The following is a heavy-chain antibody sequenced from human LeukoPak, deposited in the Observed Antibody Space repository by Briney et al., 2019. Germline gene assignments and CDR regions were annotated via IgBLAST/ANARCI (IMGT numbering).Heavy chain of an antibody. CDR3: ARVGEQWLVFFDY. V-gene: IGHV6-1*01. CDR2: TYYRSKWYN. CDR1: DDSDCSNSDA. J-gene: IGHJ4*02. D-gene: IGHD6-19*01. Sequence: HTLALICGISDDSDCSNSDARNWNGRSPSTGLEWLGTTYYRSKWYNDYAVSVKSRITFNPDTSMNQFSLQLNSVTPEDTAVYYCARVGEQWLVFFDYWGQGALVSVSS.